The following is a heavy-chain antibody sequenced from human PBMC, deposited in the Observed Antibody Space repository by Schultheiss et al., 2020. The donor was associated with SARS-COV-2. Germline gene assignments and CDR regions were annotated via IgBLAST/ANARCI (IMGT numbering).Heavy chain of an antibody. D-gene: IGHD2-2*01. CDR3: ARGPIVYCSSTSCTPLWYFDL. CDR2: IWYDGSNK. CDR1: GFTFSSYA. V-gene: IGHV3-30*04. J-gene: IGHJ2*01. Sequence: GESLKISCAASGFTFSSYAMHWVRQAPGKGLEWVAVIWYDGSNKYYADSVKGRFTISRENAKNTLYLQMNSLRAEDTAVYYCARGPIVYCSSTSCTPLWYFDLWGRGTLVTVSS.